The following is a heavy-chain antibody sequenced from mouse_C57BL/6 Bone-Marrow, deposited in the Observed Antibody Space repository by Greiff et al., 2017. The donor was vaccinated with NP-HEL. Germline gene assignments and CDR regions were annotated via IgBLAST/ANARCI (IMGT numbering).Heavy chain of an antibody. CDR1: GYTFTDYN. CDR3: ARYYGSSYGWYFDV. V-gene: IGHV1-22*01. J-gene: IGHJ1*03. CDR2: INPNNGGT. Sequence: EVQLQQSGPELVKPGASVKMSCKASGYTFTDYNMHWVKQSHGKSLEWIGYINPNNGGTSYNQKFKGKATLTVNKSSSTAYMELRSLTSEDSAVYYCARYYGSSYGWYFDVWDTGTTVTVSS. D-gene: IGHD1-1*01.